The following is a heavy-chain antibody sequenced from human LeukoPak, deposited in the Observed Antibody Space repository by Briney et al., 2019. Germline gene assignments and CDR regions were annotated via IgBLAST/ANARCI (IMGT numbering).Heavy chain of an antibody. D-gene: IGHD6-13*01. Sequence: ASVKVSCKASGGTFSSYAISWVRQAPGQGLEWMGGIIPIFGTANYAQKFQGRVTITADKSTSTAYMELSSLRSEDTAVYYCARPGLYSSSWYGYFDYWGQGTLVTVSS. V-gene: IGHV1-69*06. CDR3: ARPGLYSSSWYGYFDY. J-gene: IGHJ4*02. CDR2: IIPIFGTA. CDR1: GGTFSSYA.